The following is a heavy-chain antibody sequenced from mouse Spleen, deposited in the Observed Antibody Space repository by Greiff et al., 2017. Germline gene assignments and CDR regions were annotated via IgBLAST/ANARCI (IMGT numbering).Heavy chain of an antibody. V-gene: IGHV1-42*01. J-gene: IGHJ4*01. CDR2: INPSTGGT. Sequence: VQLQQSGPELVKPGASVKISCKASGYSFTGYYMNWVKQSPEKSLEWIGEINPSTGGTTYNQKFKAKATLTVDKSSSTAYMQLKSLTSEDSAVYYCARWDYRYGRAMDYWGQGTSVTVSS. CDR1: GYSFTGYY. CDR3: ARWDYRYGRAMDY. D-gene: IGHD2-14*01.